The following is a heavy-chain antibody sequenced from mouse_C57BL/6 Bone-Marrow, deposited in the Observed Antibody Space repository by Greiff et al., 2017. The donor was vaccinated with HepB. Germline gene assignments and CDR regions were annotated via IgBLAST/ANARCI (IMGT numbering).Heavy chain of an antibody. V-gene: IGHV1-69*01. J-gene: IGHJ4*01. CDR3: ARSRRGAMDC. CDR1: GYTFTSYW. CDR2: IDPSDSYT. Sequence: QVQLQQPGAELVMPGASVKLSCKASGYTFTSYWMHWVKQRPGQGLEWIGEIDPSDSYTNYNQKFKGKSTLTVDKSSSTAYMQLSSLTSEDSAVYYCARSRRGAMDCWGQGTSVTVSS.